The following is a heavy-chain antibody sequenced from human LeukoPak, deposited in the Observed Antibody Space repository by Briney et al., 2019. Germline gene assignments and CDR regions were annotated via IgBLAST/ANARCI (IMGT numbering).Heavy chain of an antibody. D-gene: IGHD2-2*01. Sequence: SQTLSLACTVSGGSISSGGYYWSWIRQHPGKGLEWIGYIYYSGSTYCNPSLKSRVTISVDTSKKQFSLKLSSVTAADTAVYYCARDRIVVPAATNSYYSSVRDVWGQGTTVTVSS. CDR1: GGSISSGGYY. J-gene: IGHJ6*02. CDR2: IYYSGST. V-gene: IGHV4-31*03. CDR3: ARDRIVVPAATNSYYSSVRDV.